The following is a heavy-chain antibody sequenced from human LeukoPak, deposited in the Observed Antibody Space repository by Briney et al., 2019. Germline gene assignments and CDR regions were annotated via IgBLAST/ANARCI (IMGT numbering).Heavy chain of an antibody. J-gene: IGHJ4*02. CDR3: AKQSYARSLGE. CDR1: GFPFSDFS. Sequence: GGSLRLSCATSGFPFSDFSMSWVRQAPGKGLEWISTTNSGGTSTYYAESVKGRFTISRDNSKNTLYLQMSSLRVEDTAVYYCAKQSYARSLGEGGPGTLISVSS. V-gene: IGHV3-23*01. D-gene: IGHD2-8*01. CDR2: TNSGGTST.